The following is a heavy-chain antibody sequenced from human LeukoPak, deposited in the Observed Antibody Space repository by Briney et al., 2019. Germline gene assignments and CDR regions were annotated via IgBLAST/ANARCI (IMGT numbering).Heavy chain of an antibody. CDR1: GGTFSSYA. V-gene: IGHV1-69*13. Sequence: ASVKVSCKASGGTFSSYAISWVRQAPGQGREWMGGIIPIFGTANYAQKFQGRVTITADESTSTAYMELSSLRSEDTAVYYCARCRGAAGTYYYYYGMDVWGKGTTVTVSS. J-gene: IGHJ6*04. CDR3: ARCRGAAGTYYYYYGMDV. CDR2: IIPIFGTA. D-gene: IGHD6-13*01.